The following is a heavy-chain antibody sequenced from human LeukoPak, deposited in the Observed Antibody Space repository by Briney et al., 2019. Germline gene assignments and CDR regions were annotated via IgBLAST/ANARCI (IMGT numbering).Heavy chain of an antibody. J-gene: IGHJ6*02. CDR3: ARGGANSNYYYYGMDV. V-gene: IGHV1-46*04. Sequence: SSVKVSCKASGYTFTSYYMHWVRQAPGQGLEWMGIVNPSGGSTGYAQKLQGRVTMTRDTSTSTVYMELSSLRSEDTAVYHCARGGANSNYYYYGMDVWGQGTTVTVSS. CDR1: GYTFTSYY. D-gene: IGHD1-26*01. CDR2: VNPSGGST.